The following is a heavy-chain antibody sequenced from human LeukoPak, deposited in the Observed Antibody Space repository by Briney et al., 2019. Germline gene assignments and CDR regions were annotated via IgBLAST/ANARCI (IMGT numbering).Heavy chain of an antibody. V-gene: IGHV4-34*01. D-gene: IGHD3-3*01. CDR2: INHSGST. CDR3: ARGGSITIFGVVIHNWFDP. CDR1: GGSFSGYY. Sequence: SETLSLTCAVYGGSFSGYYWSWIRQPPGKGLEWIGEINHSGSTNYNPSLKSRVTISVDTSKNQFSLKLSSVTAADTALYYCARGGSITIFGVVIHNWFDPWGQGTLVTVSS. J-gene: IGHJ5*02.